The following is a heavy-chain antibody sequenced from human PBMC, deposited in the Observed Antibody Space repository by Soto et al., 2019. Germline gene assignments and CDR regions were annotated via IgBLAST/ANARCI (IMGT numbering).Heavy chain of an antibody. J-gene: IGHJ3*01. CDR2: ISGSVGTT. Sequence: GGSLRLSCAASGFTFNTFAMNWVRQAPGKGLEWVASISGSVGTTYYADSVKGRFTISRDTSKNTLYLQMNSLSAEDTAVYYSAKGSIAVVSAIRPDENFGVWGQQTMV. CDR1: GFTFNTFA. CDR3: AKGSIAVVSAIRPDENFGV. D-gene: IGHD2-21*01. V-gene: IGHV3-23*01.